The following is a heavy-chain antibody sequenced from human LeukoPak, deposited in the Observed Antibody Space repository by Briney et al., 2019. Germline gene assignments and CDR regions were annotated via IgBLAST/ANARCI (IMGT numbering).Heavy chain of an antibody. CDR2: IYYSGMT. J-gene: IGHJ4*02. V-gene: IGHV4-59*01. CDR1: GGSISSYY. Sequence: PSETLSLTCTVSGGSISSYYWSWIRQPPGKGLDWIGYIYYSGMTNYNPSLKSRVTISLDTSKNQFSLKLSSVTAADKAVYYCASADYDDYYIDFWGQGTLVTVSS. CDR3: ASADYDDYYIDF. D-gene: IGHD4-17*01.